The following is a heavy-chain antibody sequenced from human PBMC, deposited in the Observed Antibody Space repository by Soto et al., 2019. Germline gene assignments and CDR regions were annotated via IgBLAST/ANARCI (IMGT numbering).Heavy chain of an antibody. J-gene: IGHJ5*02. CDR2: IWYDGSNK. D-gene: IGHD2-2*01. V-gene: IGHV3-33*01. CDR3: ARDDEYRFDP. Sequence: QVQLVESGGGVVQPGRSLRLSCAASGFTFSSYGMHWVRQAPGKGLEWVAVIWYDGSNKYYADSVKGRFTISRDNSKNTLYLQMNSLRAEDTAVYYCARDDEYRFDPWGQGTLVTVSS. CDR1: GFTFSSYG.